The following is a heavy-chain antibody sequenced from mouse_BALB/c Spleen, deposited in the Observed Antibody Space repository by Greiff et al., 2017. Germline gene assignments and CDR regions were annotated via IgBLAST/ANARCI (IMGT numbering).Heavy chain of an antibody. CDR1: GFNIKDTY. V-gene: IGHV14-3*02. D-gene: IGHD2-2*01. CDR2: IDPANGNT. J-gene: IGHJ4*01. CDR3: ARECYGYDIYYAMDY. Sequence: EVQLQQSGAELVKPGASVKLSCTASGFNIKDTYMHWVKQRPEQGLEWIGRIDPANGNTKYDPKFQGKATITADTSSNTAYLQLSSLTSEDTAVYYYARECYGYDIYYAMDYWGQGTSVTVSS.